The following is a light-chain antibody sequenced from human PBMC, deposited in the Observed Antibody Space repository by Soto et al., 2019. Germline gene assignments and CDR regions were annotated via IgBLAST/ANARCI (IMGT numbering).Light chain of an antibody. V-gene: IGKV3-15*01. CDR3: QHYNNWPWT. CDR1: HSVGST. CDR2: DIS. J-gene: IGKJ1*01. Sequence: ETVMTQSPAILSVSPGERATLSCRASHSVGSTLAWYQQKPGQALRLLMYDISTRASGVPARFSGSGSGTEFTLTISSLQSADFAVYYCQHYNNWPWTVGQGTKVEI.